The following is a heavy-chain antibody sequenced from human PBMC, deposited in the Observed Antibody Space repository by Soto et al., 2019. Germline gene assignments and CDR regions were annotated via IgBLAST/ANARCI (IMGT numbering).Heavy chain of an antibody. V-gene: IGHV4-59*01. CDR1: GGSISSYY. CDR3: ARDGATEGIT. D-gene: IGHD1-20*01. CDR2: IFYSGST. J-gene: IGHJ5*02. Sequence: SETLSLTCTVSGGSISSYYWSWIRQPPGKGLEWIGYIFYSGSTNYNPSLKSRFTISVDTSKSQFSLRLSSVTAADTAVYYCARDGATEGITWGQGTLVTVSS.